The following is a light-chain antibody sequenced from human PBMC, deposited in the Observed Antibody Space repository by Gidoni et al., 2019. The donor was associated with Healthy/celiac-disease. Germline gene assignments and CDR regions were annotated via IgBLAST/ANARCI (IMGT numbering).Light chain of an antibody. Sequence: QSVLPQPPSASGTPGQRVTISCSGSSSNIGSNTVNWYQQLPGTAPKVLIYSNNQRPSGVPDRFSGSKSGTSASLAISGLQSEDEADYYCAAWDDSLNGPVFGGGTKLTVL. CDR2: SNN. V-gene: IGLV1-44*01. J-gene: IGLJ3*02. CDR1: SSNIGSNT. CDR3: AAWDDSLNGPV.